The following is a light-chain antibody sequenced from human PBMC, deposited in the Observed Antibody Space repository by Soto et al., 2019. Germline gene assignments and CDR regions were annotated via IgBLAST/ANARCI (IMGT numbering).Light chain of an antibody. CDR1: RSNIGAGYD. CDR2: GNS. V-gene: IGLV1-40*01. CDR3: QSYDSSLSAVV. Sequence: QSVLTQPPSVSGAPGQRVTISCTGSRSNIGAGYDVHWYQQLPGTAPKLLIYGNSNRPSGVPDRFSGSKSGTSASLAITGLQAEDEADYSCQSYDSSLSAVVFGGGTKLTVL. J-gene: IGLJ2*01.